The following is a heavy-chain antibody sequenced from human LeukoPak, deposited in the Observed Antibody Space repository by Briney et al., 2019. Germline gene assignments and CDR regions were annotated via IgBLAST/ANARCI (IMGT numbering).Heavy chain of an antibody. CDR2: IYYSGST. Sequence: SETLSLTCTVSGGSISFSTYYWSWIRQPPGKGLEWIGYIYYSGSTNYNPSLKSRVTISVDTSKNQFSLKLSSVTAADTAVYYCAREIRVLEAAAGIGYYYYYMDVWGKGTTVTISS. CDR1: GGSISFSTYY. D-gene: IGHD6-13*01. J-gene: IGHJ6*03. V-gene: IGHV4-61*01. CDR3: AREIRVLEAAAGIGYYYYYMDV.